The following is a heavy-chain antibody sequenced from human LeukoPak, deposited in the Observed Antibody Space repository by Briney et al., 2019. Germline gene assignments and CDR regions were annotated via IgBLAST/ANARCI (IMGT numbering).Heavy chain of an antibody. D-gene: IGHD6-13*01. CDR3: ARETPAAGTYDY. J-gene: IGHJ4*02. V-gene: IGHV4-4*02. Sequence: PSETLSLTCAVSGCAISSSNWWSWVRQPPGKGLEWIGEIYHSGSTNYNPSLKSRVTISVDKSKNQFSLKLSSVTAADTAVYYCARETPAAGTYDYWGQGTLVTVSS. CDR2: IYHSGST. CDR1: GCAISSSNW.